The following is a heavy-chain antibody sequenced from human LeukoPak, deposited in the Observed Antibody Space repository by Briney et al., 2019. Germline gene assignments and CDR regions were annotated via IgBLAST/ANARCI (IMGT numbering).Heavy chain of an antibody. Sequence: GGSLRLSCAASGFTVSSNYMSWVRQAPGKGLEWVSAISGSGGSTYYADSVKGRFTISRDNSKNTLYLQMNSLRAEDTAVYYCAKGRVMVRGVFSWGQGTTVTVSS. V-gene: IGHV3-23*01. CDR2: ISGSGGST. CDR3: AKGRVMVRGVFS. J-gene: IGHJ6*02. D-gene: IGHD3-10*01. CDR1: GFTVSSNY.